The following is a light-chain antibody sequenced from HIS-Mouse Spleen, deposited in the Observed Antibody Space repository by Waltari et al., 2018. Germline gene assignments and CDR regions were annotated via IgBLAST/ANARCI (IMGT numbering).Light chain of an antibody. CDR2: DVS. CDR3: SSYTSSSTL. Sequence: QSALTQPASVSGSPGQSITIPCTGTSSDVVGYNYVSWYQQHPGKAPKLMIYDVSNRPSGVSNRFSGSKSGNTASLTISGLQAEDEADYYCSSYTSSSTLFGTGTKVTVL. J-gene: IGLJ1*01. V-gene: IGLV2-14*03. CDR1: SSDVVGYNY.